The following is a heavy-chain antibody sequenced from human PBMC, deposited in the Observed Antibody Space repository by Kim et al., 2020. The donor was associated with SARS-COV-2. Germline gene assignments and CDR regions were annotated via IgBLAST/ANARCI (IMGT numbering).Heavy chain of an antibody. Sequence: TQGYASSVNGRFTLSRDDSKSIAYLQMNSLKSEDTAVYYCTSSYPLYGLDVWGQGTTVTVSS. CDR3: TSSYPLYGLDV. J-gene: IGHJ6*02. V-gene: IGHV3-49*02. CDR2: TQ. D-gene: IGHD3-16*02.